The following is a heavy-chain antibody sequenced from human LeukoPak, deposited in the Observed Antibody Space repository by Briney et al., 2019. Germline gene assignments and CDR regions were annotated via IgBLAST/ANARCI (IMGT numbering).Heavy chain of an antibody. CDR2: IYFSGNA. J-gene: IGHJ4*02. CDR1: GGSVSSADYC. Sequence: PSETLPLSCTVSGGSVSSADYCWSWIRQHPGKGLEWIGYIYFSGNAYYNPSLKSRVTISLATAKNQFSLKLSSVTAADTAVYYCTRGKGIAIVPGSLEDQFFDRWGRGSLLTVSS. V-gene: IGHV4-31*03. D-gene: IGHD2-2*01. CDR3: TRGKGIAIVPGSLEDQFFDR.